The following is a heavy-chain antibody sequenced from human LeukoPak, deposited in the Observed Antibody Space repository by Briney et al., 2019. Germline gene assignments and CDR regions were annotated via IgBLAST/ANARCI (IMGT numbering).Heavy chain of an antibody. V-gene: IGHV1-69*13. D-gene: IGHD3-22*01. CDR3: AREGYYDSGPSDAFDI. Sequence: GASVKVSCKASGYTFTSYYMHWVRQAPGQGLEWMGGIIPIFGTPNYAQKFQGRVTISAGESTSTGYMELSSLRSEDTAVYYCAREGYYDSGPSDAFDIWGQGTMVTVSS. CDR2: IIPIFGTP. J-gene: IGHJ3*02. CDR1: GYTFTSYY.